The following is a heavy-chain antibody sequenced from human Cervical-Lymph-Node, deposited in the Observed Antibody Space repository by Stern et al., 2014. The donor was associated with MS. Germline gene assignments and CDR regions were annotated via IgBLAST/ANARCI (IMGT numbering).Heavy chain of an antibody. CDR2: IRGSGDTI. Sequence: VQLVQSGGGLVKPGGSLRLSCAASGFPFRDYYMNWIRQAPGRGLEWVSYIRGSGDTIYYSDSVKGRFTISRDNAKNSLFLQMNSLRAEDTAVYYCAREIVVAGYWGQGTLVTVSS. D-gene: IGHD6-13*01. V-gene: IGHV3-11*01. CDR1: GFPFRDYY. J-gene: IGHJ4*02. CDR3: AREIVVAGY.